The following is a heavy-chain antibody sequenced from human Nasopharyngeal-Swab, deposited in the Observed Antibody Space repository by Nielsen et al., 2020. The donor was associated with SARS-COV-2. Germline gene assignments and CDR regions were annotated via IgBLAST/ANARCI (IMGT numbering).Heavy chain of an antibody. CDR1: GFTFSSYA. D-gene: IGHD1-1*01. CDR2: ISGSGGST. Sequence: ETLSLTCAASGFTFSSYAMSWVRQAPGKGLEWVSAISGSGGSTYYADSVKGRFTISRDNSKNTLYLQMNSLRAEDTAVYYCAKERYNWNGGADYWGQGTLVTVSS. V-gene: IGHV3-23*01. CDR3: AKERYNWNGGADY. J-gene: IGHJ4*02.